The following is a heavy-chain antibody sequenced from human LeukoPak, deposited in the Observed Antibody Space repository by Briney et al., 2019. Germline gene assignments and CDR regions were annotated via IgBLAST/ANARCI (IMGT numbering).Heavy chain of an antibody. CDR2: INHSGST. V-gene: IGHV4-34*01. CDR3: ARDEYDYGSGRVMGFI. Sequence: SETLSLTCAVYGGSFSGYYWSWIRQPPGRGLEWIGEINHSGSTNYNPSLKSRVTISVDTSKNQFSLKLSSVTAADTAVYYCARDEYDYGSGRVMGFIWGQGTLVTVSS. CDR1: GGSFSGYY. J-gene: IGHJ4*02. D-gene: IGHD3-10*01.